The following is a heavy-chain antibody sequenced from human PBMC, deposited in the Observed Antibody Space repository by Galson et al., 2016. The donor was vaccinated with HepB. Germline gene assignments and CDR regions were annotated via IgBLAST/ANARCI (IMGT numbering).Heavy chain of an antibody. CDR3: AGAHCRTSPCYTYYYYAMDV. D-gene: IGHD2-2*02. CDR2: INPSGGTT. J-gene: IGHJ6*02. V-gene: IGHV1-46*01. CDR1: GDSFTRFY. Sequence: SVKVSCKASGDSFTRFYIHWVQQAPGQGLEWMGIINPSGGTTTHAQKFQGRVTMTRDTSTSTVYMELSSLRSEDTAVYYCAGAHCRTSPCYTYYYYAMDVWGQGTTVTVSS.